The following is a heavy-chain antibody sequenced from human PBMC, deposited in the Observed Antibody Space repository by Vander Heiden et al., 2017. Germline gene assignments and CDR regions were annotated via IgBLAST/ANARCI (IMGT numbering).Heavy chain of an antibody. V-gene: IGHV3-23*01. CDR1: GFTFSSYA. CDR2: ISGSGGST. Sequence: EGQLLESGGGLVQPGGSLRLSCAASGFTFSSYAMSWVRQAPGKGLEWVSAISGSGGSTYYADSVKGRFTISRDNSKNTLYLQMNSLRAEDTAVYYCAKTRVSSGWNFDYWGQGTLVTVSS. CDR3: AKTRVSSGWNFDY. D-gene: IGHD6-19*01. J-gene: IGHJ4*02.